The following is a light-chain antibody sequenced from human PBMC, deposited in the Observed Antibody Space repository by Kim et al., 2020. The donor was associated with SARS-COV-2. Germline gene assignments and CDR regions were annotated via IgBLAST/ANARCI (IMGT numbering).Light chain of an antibody. CDR3: LQIKTYPRT. J-gene: IGKJ1*01. CDR1: QDINNH. CDR2: AAS. Sequence: DILLTQSPSFLSASVGDRVTITCRASQDINNHLAWYRQKPGEAPELLVYAASTLKIGVPSRFSGSGSGTEFTLTINSLQPEDFATYSCLQIKTYPRTFAQGTKVDIK. V-gene: IGKV1-9*01.